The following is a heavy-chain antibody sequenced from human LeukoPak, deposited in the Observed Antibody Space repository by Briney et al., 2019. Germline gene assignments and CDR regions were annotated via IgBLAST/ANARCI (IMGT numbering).Heavy chain of an antibody. V-gene: IGHV4-34*01. J-gene: IGHJ6*02. CDR2: INHSGST. D-gene: IGHD4-17*01. CDR3: ARGIGDYLAGYYYYYGMDV. Sequence: PSETLSLTCAVYGGSFSGYYWSWIRQPPGKGLEWIGEINHSGSTNYNPSLKSRVTISVDTSKNQFSLKLSSVTAADTAVYYCARGIGDYLAGYYYYYGMDVWGQGTTVTVSS. CDR1: GGSFSGYY.